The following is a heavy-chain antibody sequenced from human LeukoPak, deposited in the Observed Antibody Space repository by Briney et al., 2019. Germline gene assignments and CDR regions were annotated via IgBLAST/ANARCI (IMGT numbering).Heavy chain of an antibody. CDR2: INPNSGGT. D-gene: IGHD4-17*01. CDR1: GYTFTGYY. V-gene: IGHV1-2*02. J-gene: IGHJ3*02. CDR3: ARMRGDYGDYLEYFDI. Sequence: GASVQVSCKASGYTFTGYYMHWVRQAPGQGLEWMGWINPNSGGTNYAQKFQGRVTMTRDTSISTAYMELSRLRSDDTAVYYCARMRGDYGDYLEYFDIWGQGTMVTVSS.